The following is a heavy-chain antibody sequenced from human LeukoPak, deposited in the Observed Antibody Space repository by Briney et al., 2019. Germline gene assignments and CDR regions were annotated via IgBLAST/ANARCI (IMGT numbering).Heavy chain of an antibody. CDR1: GFTLSSYA. CDR2: ISVSGNT. CDR3: ARDLGPNWFDP. J-gene: IGHJ5*02. Sequence: PGGSLRLSCAASGFTLSSYAMSWVRQAPGKGLEWVSAISVSGNTYHADSVKGRFTISRDSSKNTLYLQMNRLRAEDAAVYYCARDLGPNWFDPWGQGTLVTVSS. V-gene: IGHV3-23*01.